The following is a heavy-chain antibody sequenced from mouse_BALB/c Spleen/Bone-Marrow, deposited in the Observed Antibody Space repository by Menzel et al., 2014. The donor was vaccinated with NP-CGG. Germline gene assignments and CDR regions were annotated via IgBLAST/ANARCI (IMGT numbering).Heavy chain of an antibody. V-gene: IGHV5-17*02. J-gene: IGHJ2*01. CDR1: GFTFSSFG. CDR2: ISSGSSTI. CDR3: ARAGSSSGYVDY. D-gene: IGHD1-1*01. Sequence: EVKLMESGGGLVQPGGSRKLSCAASGFTFSSFGMHWVRQAPEKGLEWVAYISSGSSTIYYADTVMGRFTISSDNPKNTLFLQMTSLRSEDTSMYYCARAGSSSGYVDYWGQGTTLTVSS.